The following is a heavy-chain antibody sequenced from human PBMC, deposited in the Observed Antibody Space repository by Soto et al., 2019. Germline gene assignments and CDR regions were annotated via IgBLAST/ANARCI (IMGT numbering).Heavy chain of an antibody. CDR1: AYTFTNYG. CDR3: AGGSIAVAGWWFDP. Sequence: GASVKVSCKASAYTFTNYGISWVRQAPGQGLEWMGWISAYNGNINYAQKFRGRVTMTTDTSTSTAYMELRSLRSDDTAVYYCAGGSIAVAGWWFDPWGQGTLVTVSS. V-gene: IGHV1-18*01. D-gene: IGHD6-19*01. J-gene: IGHJ5*02. CDR2: ISAYNGNI.